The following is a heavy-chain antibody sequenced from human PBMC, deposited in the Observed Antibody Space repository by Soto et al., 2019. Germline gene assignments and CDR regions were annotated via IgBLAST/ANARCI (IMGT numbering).Heavy chain of an antibody. J-gene: IGHJ6*02. CDR2: IYYSGST. CDR1: GGSISSGDYY. CDR3: ARGPYDFWSGYLYGMDV. Sequence: QVQLQESGPGLVKPSQTLSLTCTVSGGSISSGDYYWSWIRQPPGKGLEWIGYIYYSGSTYYNPSLKSRVTISVDTSKNQFSLKLSSVTAADPAVYYCARGPYDFWSGYLYGMDVWGQGTTVTVSS. V-gene: IGHV4-30-4*01. D-gene: IGHD3-3*01.